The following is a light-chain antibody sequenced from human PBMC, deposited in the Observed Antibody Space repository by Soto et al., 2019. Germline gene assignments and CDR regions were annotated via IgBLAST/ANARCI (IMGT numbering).Light chain of an antibody. CDR3: QSYDTSLSGSI. Sequence: QSVLTQPPSVSGAPGQRVTISCTGSSSNIGAGYDVHWYQKLPGTAPKLLIYGNSNRPSGVPDRFSGSKSGTSVSLAITGLQAEDEADYYCQSYDTSLSGSIFGGGTKLTVL. CDR1: SSNIGAGYD. CDR2: GNS. J-gene: IGLJ2*01. V-gene: IGLV1-40*01.